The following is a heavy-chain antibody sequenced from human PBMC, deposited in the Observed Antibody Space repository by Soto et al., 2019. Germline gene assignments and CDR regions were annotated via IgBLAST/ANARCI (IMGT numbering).Heavy chain of an antibody. J-gene: IGHJ4*02. Sequence: ASVKVSCKASGYTFTSYGISWVRQAPGQGLEWMGWISAYNGNTNYAQKLQGRVTMTTDTSTSTAYMELRSLRSDDTAVYYCARDLARANSGYCSGGSCYSGNLGYGYWGQGTLVTVSS. CDR3: ARDLARANSGYCSGGSCYSGNLGYGY. CDR1: GYTFTSYG. CDR2: ISAYNGNT. D-gene: IGHD2-15*01. V-gene: IGHV1-18*01.